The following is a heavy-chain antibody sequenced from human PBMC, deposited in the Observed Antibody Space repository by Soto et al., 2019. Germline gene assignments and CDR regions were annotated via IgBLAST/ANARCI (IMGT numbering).Heavy chain of an antibody. V-gene: IGHV3-21*01. D-gene: IGHD4-17*01. CDR2: ISSSGTYI. CDR3: AGDLFLYGDYVLDC. Sequence: EVQLVESGGGLVKPGGSLRLSCAASGFIFTSHSMNWVRPAPGKGLEWVASISSSGTYISYADSLKGRFTISRDNAINSLFLQMNSLRAEDTAVYYCAGDLFLYGDYVLDCWGQGALGSASS. J-gene: IGHJ4*02. CDR1: GFIFTSHS.